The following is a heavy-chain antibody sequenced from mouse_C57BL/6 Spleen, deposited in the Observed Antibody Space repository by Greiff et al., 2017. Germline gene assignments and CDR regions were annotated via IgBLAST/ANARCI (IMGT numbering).Heavy chain of an antibody. J-gene: IGHJ3*01. CDR1: GFTFSSDA. CDR3: ASDYSNYPAWFAG. Sequence: EVQRVESGGGLVKPGGSLKLSCAASGFTFSSDAMSWVRQTPEKRLVWVATISDGGSYTYYPDNVKGRFTISRDNAKNNLYLQMSHLKSEDTAMYYCASDYSNYPAWFAGWGQGTLVSVS. CDR2: ISDGGSYT. V-gene: IGHV5-4*01. D-gene: IGHD2-5*01.